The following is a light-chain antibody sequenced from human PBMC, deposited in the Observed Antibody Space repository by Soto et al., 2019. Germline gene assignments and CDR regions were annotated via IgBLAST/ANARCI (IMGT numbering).Light chain of an antibody. V-gene: IGKV3-20*01. J-gene: IGKJ2*01. CDR3: QQYGRPPYT. CDR1: QTVSNSY. CDR2: DAS. Sequence: EIVLTQSPGALSLSPGERVTLSCRASQTVSNSYIAWYQQKPGQAPRLLLYDASARATGIPDRVTGSGSGTDFTLTITRLEPEEFAVYYCQQYGRPPYTFGQGTKLELK.